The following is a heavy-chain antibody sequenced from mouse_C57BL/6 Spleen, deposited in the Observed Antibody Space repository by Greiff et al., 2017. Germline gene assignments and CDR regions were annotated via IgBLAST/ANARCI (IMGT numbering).Heavy chain of an antibody. CDR3: ARDAPFYGYDDPP. CDR2: ISYDGSN. V-gene: IGHV3-6*01. Sequence: EVKLMESGPGLVKPSQSLSLTCSVTGYSITSGYYWNWIRQFPGNKLEWMGYISYDGSNNYNPSLKNRISITRDTSKNQFFLKLNSVTTEDTATYYCARDAPFYGYDDPPWGQGTLVTVSA. J-gene: IGHJ3*01. D-gene: IGHD2-2*01. CDR1: GYSITSGYY.